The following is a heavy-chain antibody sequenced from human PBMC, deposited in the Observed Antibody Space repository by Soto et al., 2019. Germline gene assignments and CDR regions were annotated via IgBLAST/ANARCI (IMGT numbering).Heavy chain of an antibody. J-gene: IGHJ4*02. D-gene: IGHD4-17*01. Sequence: QVQLVESGGGVVQPGRSLRLSCAASGFTFSSYGMQWVRQAPGKGLEWVAIISYDGINKFYADSVKGRFTISRDNSKNTLYLEMNSLRAEDTAVYYCTKPTTVITSYHFDYWGQGTLVTVSS. CDR3: TKPTTVITSYHFDY. CDR1: GFTFSSYG. CDR2: ISYDGINK. V-gene: IGHV3-30*18.